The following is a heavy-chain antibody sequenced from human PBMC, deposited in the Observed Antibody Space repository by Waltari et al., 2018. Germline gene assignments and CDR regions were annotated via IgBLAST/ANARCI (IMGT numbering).Heavy chain of an antibody. CDR1: GYTFTDYY. J-gene: IGHJ3*02. CDR3: ASLREGDYAFDI. Sequence: QAQLVQSGAEVRAPGASVKLRCKASGYTFTDYYAPWVRQAPGQGLEWMGWINANSGGTKFAQKFQGRVTMTRDTSTSTAYMDLSRLRSDDTAVYYCASLREGDYAFDIWGQGTMVTVSS. D-gene: IGHD3-16*01. V-gene: IGHV1-2*02. CDR2: INANSGGT.